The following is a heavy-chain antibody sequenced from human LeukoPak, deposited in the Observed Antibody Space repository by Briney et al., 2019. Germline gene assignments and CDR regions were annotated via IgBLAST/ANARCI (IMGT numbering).Heavy chain of an antibody. CDR2: ISGSGGST. V-gene: IGHV3-23*01. Sequence: RGSLRLSCAASGFTFSSYAMSWVRQAPGKGLEWVSAISGSGGSTYYADSVKGRFTISRDNSKNTLYLHVNSLRAEDTAVYYCAKVGPLVRSYGPTFDYWGQGTLVTVSS. D-gene: IGHD5-18*01. CDR3: AKVGPLVRSYGPTFDY. CDR1: GFTFSSYA. J-gene: IGHJ4*02.